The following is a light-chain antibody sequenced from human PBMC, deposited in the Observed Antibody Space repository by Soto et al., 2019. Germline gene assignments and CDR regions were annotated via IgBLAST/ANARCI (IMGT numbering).Light chain of an antibody. V-gene: IGLV2-14*01. CDR2: DVS. Sequence: QSALTQPASVSGSPGQSITISCTGTSSDVGGYNFVSWYQQHPGKAPKLIISDVSNRPSGVSTRFSGSKSGNTASLTISGLQAEDEAYYYCSSYTSINTHVFGTGTKLTVL. J-gene: IGLJ1*01. CDR1: SSDVGGYNF. CDR3: SSYTSINTHV.